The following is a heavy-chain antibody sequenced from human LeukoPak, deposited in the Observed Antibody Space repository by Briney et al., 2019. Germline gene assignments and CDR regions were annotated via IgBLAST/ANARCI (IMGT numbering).Heavy chain of an antibody. D-gene: IGHD6-19*01. J-gene: IGHJ1*01. Sequence: PSETLSLTCAVYGGSFSGYYWSWIRQPPGKGLEWIGEINHSGSTNYNPSLKSRVTISVDTSKNQFSLKLSSVTAADTAVYYCARNIAVAGYYFQHWGQGTLVTVSP. V-gene: IGHV4-34*01. CDR1: GGSFSGYY. CDR2: INHSGST. CDR3: ARNIAVAGYYFQH.